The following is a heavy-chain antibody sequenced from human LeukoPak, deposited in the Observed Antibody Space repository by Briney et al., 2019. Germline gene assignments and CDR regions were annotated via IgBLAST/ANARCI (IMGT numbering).Heavy chain of an antibody. D-gene: IGHD2-21*02. Sequence: GGSLRLSCAASGFTFSDYYMSWIRQAPGKGLEWVSDISSSGSTIYYADSVKGRFTISRDNAKNSLYLQMNSLRAEDTAVYYCARDREPVVTAYNWFDPWGQGTLVTVSS. CDR2: ISSSGSTI. CDR1: GFTFSDYY. V-gene: IGHV3-11*01. J-gene: IGHJ5*02. CDR3: ARDREPVVTAYNWFDP.